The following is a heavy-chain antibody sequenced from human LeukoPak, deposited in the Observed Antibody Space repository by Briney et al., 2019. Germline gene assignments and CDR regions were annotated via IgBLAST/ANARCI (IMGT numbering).Heavy chain of an antibody. J-gene: IGHJ6*03. CDR1: GGSINSGRYY. CDR3: ARGLHGYTYGYVPWELYYYMDV. D-gene: IGHD5-18*01. Sequence: SETLSLTCNVSGGSINSGRYYWSWIRQPAGRGLEWIGHISTSGRTSYSPSLKSRVTISVDTSKNQFSLKMSSVSAADTAVYYCARGLHGYTYGYVPWELYYYMDVWGKGTTVTISS. V-gene: IGHV4-61*09. CDR2: ISTSGRT.